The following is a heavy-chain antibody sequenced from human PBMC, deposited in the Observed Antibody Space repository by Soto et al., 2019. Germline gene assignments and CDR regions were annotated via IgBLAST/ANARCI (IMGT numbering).Heavy chain of an antibody. D-gene: IGHD2-15*01. Sequence: GGSLRLSCAASGFTFSSYAMHWVRQAPGKGLEWVAVISYDGSNKYYADSVKGRFTISRDNSKNTLYLQMNSLRAEDTAVYYCARTYCSGGSCYSDYYYYGMDVWGQGTTVTVSS. CDR3: ARTYCSGGSCYSDYYYYGMDV. J-gene: IGHJ6*02. V-gene: IGHV3-30-3*01. CDR2: ISYDGSNK. CDR1: GFTFSSYA.